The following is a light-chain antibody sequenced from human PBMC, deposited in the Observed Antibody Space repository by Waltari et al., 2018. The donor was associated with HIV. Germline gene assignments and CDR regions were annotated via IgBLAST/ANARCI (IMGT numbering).Light chain of an antibody. CDR1: SSDAGGYNY. CDR3: SSYTIRSTLE. CDR2: DVG. J-gene: IGLJ2*01. Sequence: QSALPQPASVSASPGQSITISCTGTSSDAGGYNYVSWYQQHPGEAPKLIIYDVGNRPSGVSNRFSGSKSGNTASLTISGLQADDEADYYCSSYTIRSTLEFGGGTKLTVL. V-gene: IGLV2-14*03.